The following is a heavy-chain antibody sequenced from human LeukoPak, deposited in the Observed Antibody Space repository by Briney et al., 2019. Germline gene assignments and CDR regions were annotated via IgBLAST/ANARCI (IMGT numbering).Heavy chain of an antibody. D-gene: IGHD2-21*02. V-gene: IGHV3-30*18. CDR2: ISHDGNNE. CDR1: GFTFTNYG. J-gene: IGHJ4*02. Sequence: PGRSLRLSCAASGFTFTNYGFHWVRQAPGEGLEWVALISHDGNNEYYADSVKGRFATSRDDSKNTLYLQMNSLRAEDTAVYYCAKDPSLRVTLPVWGQGTLVTVSS. CDR3: AKDPSLRVTLPV.